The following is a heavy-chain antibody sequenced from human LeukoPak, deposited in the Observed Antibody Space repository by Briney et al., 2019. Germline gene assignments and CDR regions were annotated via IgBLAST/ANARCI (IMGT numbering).Heavy chain of an antibody. J-gene: IGHJ4*02. CDR2: IFYSGNT. CDR1: GSSISSGAYY. CDR3: ARGSDSSSWYRVDY. D-gene: IGHD6-13*01. V-gene: IGHV4-30-4*01. Sequence: SQTLSLTCTVSGSSISSGAYYWSWIRQPPGKGLEWNGYIFYSGNTYYNPSLTSRVTISVDTSKNQFSLKLSSVTAADTAVYYCARGSDSSSWYRVDYWGQGALVTVSS.